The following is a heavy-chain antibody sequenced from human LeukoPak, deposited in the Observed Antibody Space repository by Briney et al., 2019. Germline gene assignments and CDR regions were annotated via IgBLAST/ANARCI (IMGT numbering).Heavy chain of an antibody. D-gene: IGHD3-3*01. V-gene: IGHV3-48*01. CDR1: GFTFSSYS. J-gene: IGHJ4*02. CDR2: ISSSSSTI. CDR3: TRDFLPQEGAIYYFDY. Sequence: GGSLRLSCAASGFTFSSYSMNWVRQAPGKGLEWVSYISSSSSTIYYADSVKGRFTISRDNAKNSLYLQMNSLRAEDTAVYYRTRDFLPQEGAIYYFDYWGQGTLVTVSS.